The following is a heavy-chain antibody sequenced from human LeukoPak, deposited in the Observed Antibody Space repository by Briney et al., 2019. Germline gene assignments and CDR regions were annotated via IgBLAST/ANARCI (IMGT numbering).Heavy chain of an antibody. D-gene: IGHD3-10*01. J-gene: IGHJ4*02. V-gene: IGHV3-30*03. Sequence: SCKASGGTFSTYGMHWVRQAPGKGLEWLAVISYDGTNTYYAASVKGRFTISRDNSKNTLYLQMNGLRAEDTAVYYCARESPVIRGIDYWGQGTLVTVS. CDR3: ARESPVIRGIDY. CDR1: GGTFSTYG. CDR2: ISYDGTNT.